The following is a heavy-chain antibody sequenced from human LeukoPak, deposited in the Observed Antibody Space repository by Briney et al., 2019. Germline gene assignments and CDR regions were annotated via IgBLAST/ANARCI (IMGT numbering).Heavy chain of an antibody. CDR1: GGSISSSNW. V-gene: IGHV4-4*02. CDR2: IYHSGST. D-gene: IGHD5-24*01. CDR3: ARVSRDGYNRYLDY. J-gene: IGHJ4*02. Sequence: SETLSLTCAVSGGSISSSNWWSWVRQPPGKGLEWIGEIYHSGSTNYNPSLKSRVTMSVDTSKNQFSLKLSSVTAADTAVYYCARVSRDGYNRYLDYWGQGTLVTVSS.